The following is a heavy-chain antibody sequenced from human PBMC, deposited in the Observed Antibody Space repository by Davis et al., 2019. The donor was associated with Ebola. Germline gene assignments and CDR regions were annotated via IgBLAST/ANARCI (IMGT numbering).Heavy chain of an antibody. CDR1: GFTPSSYW. CDR2: IKSDGSST. J-gene: IGHJ4*02. Sequence: PGGSLRLSCVASGFTPSSYWTHCVRQAPGKGLVWVSLIKSDGSSTRYADSVKGRFTISRDNAKNTLYLQMNSLRPEDTAVYYCARDIAVAGTIGFDYWGQGTLVTVSS. V-gene: IGHV3-74*01. CDR3: ARDIAVAGTIGFDY. D-gene: IGHD6-19*01.